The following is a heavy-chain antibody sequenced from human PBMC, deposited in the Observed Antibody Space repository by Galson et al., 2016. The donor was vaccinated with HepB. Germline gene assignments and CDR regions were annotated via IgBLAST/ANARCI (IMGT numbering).Heavy chain of an antibody. CDR1: RGSFSGYY. Sequence: ETLSLTCAVYRGSFSGYYWSWIRQPPGKGLEWIGEINHSGSTNYNPSLKSRVSMSVDMSKSQFSLNLRSMTAADTAVYYCARGRRPGGVTTYYYHYGMDVWGQGTTVTVS. J-gene: IGHJ6*02. CDR2: INHSGST. CDR3: ARGRRPGGVTTYYYHYGMDV. V-gene: IGHV4-34*01. D-gene: IGHD4-17*01.